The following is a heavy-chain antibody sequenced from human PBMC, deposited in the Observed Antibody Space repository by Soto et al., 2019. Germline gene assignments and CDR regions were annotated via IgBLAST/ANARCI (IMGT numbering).Heavy chain of an antibody. D-gene: IGHD2-21*02. CDR2: IRSSDYSYAA. CDR1: GFIFSASA. V-gene: IGHV3-73*01. J-gene: IGHJ6*02. Sequence: PGGSLRLSCAASGFIFSASAMHWVRQASGKGLEWVGRIRSSDYSYAAAYAVSVKGRFTISRDNAKNSLYLQMNSLRAEDTAVYYCARDPSIVVVTGRLYYYYGMDVWGQGTTVTVSS. CDR3: ARDPSIVVVTGRLYYYYGMDV.